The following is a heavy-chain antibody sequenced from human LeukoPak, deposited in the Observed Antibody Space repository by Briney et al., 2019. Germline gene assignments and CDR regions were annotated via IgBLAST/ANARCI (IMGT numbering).Heavy chain of an antibody. CDR3: ASARSIVAADHFDY. J-gene: IGHJ4*02. D-gene: IGHD6-13*01. CDR1: GYNFTTYG. CDR2: ISVYNGNT. Sequence: GASVKVSCKASGYNFTTYGISWVRQAPGQGLEWMGWISVYNGNTKYAQKLQGRVTMTTDTSTTTAYMELRSLRSDDTAVYYCASARSIVAADHFDYWGQGTLVTVSS. V-gene: IGHV1-18*04.